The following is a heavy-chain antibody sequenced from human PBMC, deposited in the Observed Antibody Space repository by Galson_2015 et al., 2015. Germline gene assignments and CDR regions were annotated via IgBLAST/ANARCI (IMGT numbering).Heavy chain of an antibody. Sequence: SLRLSCAASGFTFTSYAMSWVRQAPGKGLQWVSAISGSGRSTYYAESVKGRFTISRDNSKNTLYLQMNGLRAEDTAIYYCAHTFWSGHYYFDYWGQGTLVTVSS. J-gene: IGHJ4*02. V-gene: IGHV3-23*01. CDR2: ISGSGRST. CDR1: GFTFTSYA. CDR3: AHTFWSGHYYFDY. D-gene: IGHD3-3*01.